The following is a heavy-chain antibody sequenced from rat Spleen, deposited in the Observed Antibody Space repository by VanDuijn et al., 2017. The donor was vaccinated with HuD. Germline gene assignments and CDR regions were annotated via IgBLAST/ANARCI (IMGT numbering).Heavy chain of an antibody. CDR1: GFTFNNYW. CDR2: ITNTGGST. V-gene: IGHV5-31*01. CDR3: TIAYYYYDGTYYVPFAY. D-gene: IGHD1-12*02. J-gene: IGHJ3*01. Sequence: EVQLVESGGGLVQPGRSLKLSCVASGFTFNNYWMTWIRQAPGKGLEWVASITNTGGSTYYPDSVKGRFTISRDNANSTLYLQMNSLRSEDTATYYCTIAYYYYDGTYYVPFAYWGQGTLVTVSS.